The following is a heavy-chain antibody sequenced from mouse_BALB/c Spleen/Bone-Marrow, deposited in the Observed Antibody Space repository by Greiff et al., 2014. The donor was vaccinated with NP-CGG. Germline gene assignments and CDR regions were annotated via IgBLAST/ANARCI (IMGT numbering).Heavy chain of an antibody. J-gene: IGHJ1*01. CDR2: ISDGGSYT. D-gene: IGHD1-1*01. CDR3: AGDSYYYGSSYWYFDV. V-gene: IGHV5-4*02. Sequence: EVMLVESGGGLVKPGGSLKLSCAASGFTFSDYYMYWVRQTPEKGLEWVATISDGGSYTYYPDSVKGRFTISRDNAKNSLYLQMTSLKSEDTAMYYCAGDSYYYGSSYWYFDVWGAGTTVTVSS. CDR1: GFTFSDYY.